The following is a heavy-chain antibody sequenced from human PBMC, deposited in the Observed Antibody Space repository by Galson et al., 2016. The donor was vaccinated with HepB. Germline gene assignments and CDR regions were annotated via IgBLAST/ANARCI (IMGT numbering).Heavy chain of an antibody. V-gene: IGHV3-48*02. CDR1: GFAFSSSG. Sequence: SLRLSCAASGFAFSSSGINWVRQAPGKGLQWISYISTTIRTIYYADSVMGRFTISRDNAKNSVYLQMNSLRDDATAVYYCARELVRSAFDLWGQGTMVTVSS. J-gene: IGHJ3*01. CDR3: ARELVRSAFDL. CDR2: ISTTIRTI. D-gene: IGHD6-6*01.